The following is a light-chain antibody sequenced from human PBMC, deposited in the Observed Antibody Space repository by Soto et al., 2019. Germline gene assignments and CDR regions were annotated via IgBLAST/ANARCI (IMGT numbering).Light chain of an antibody. V-gene: IGKV3-20*01. CDR1: QSISSSY. CDR2: GAS. Sequence: EIVLTQSPGTLSLSPGERATLSCRASQSISSSYLAWYQQRPGQAPGLLIFGASYRATGIPDRFSGSGSGTDFTLTISRLEPEDFAVYYCQQYSSSPPEFTFGPGTKVDIK. CDR3: QQYSSSPPEFT. J-gene: IGKJ3*01.